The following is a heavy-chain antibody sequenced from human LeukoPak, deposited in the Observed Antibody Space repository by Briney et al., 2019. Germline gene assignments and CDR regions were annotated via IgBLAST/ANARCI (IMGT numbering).Heavy chain of an antibody. CDR3: ARGGPSRGSGFYYFDY. J-gene: IGHJ4*02. Sequence: SETPSLTCTVSGGSISSYYWSWIRQPPGKGLEWIGYIYYSGSTNYNPSLKSRVTISVDTSKNQFSLRLSSVTAADTAIYYCARGGPSRGSGFYYFDYWGQGTLVTVSS. D-gene: IGHD6-19*01. V-gene: IGHV4-59*01. CDR1: GGSISSYY. CDR2: IYYSGST.